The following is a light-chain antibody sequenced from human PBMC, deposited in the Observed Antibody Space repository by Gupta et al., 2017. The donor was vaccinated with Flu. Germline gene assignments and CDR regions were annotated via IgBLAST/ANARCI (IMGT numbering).Light chain of an antibody. Sequence: EIVMTQSPATLSASPGERVTLSCRASRSVSSNLAWYQQKPGQAPRLLIYGASTRAAGFPARFSGSGSGTDFTLTISSLQSEDFAIYYCQQFHNWPVTFGQGTRLDIK. CDR2: GAS. CDR3: QQFHNWPVT. CDR1: RSVSSN. J-gene: IGKJ5*01. V-gene: IGKV3-15*01.